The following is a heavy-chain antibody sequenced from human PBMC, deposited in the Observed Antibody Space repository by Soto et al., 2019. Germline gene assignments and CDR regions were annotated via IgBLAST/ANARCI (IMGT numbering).Heavy chain of an antibody. D-gene: IGHD5-18*01. CDR1: GFNFGAYG. J-gene: IGHJ6*02. Sequence: QVQLVESGGGVVQPGTSLRLACEASGFNFGAYGMHWVRQAPGKGLEWVAVISHDGTKTYYSDSVKGRFTVSRDNSKNMLYVQMVSLRPDDTAVYSCAKDRRDGYTTCSRCYGVDVWGQATTVNVSS. V-gene: IGHV3-30*18. CDR2: ISHDGTKT. CDR3: AKDRRDGYTTCSRCYGVDV.